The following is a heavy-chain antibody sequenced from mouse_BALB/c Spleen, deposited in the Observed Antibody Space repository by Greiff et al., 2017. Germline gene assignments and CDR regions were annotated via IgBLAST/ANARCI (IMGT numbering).Heavy chain of an antibody. D-gene: IGHD2-1*01. CDR3: ASGGNYDY. CDR2: IDPENGNT. CDR1: GFNIKDTY. Sequence: VQLQQSGAELVNPGASVKLSCTASGFNIKDTYMHWVKQRPEQGLEWIGWIDPENGNTIYDPKFQGKASITADTSSNTAYLQLSSLTSEDTAVYYCASGGNYDYWGQGTTLTVSS. V-gene: IGHV14-3*02. J-gene: IGHJ2*01.